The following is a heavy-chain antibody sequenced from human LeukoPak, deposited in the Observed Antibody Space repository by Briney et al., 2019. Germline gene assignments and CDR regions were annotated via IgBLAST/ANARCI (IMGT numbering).Heavy chain of an antibody. Sequence: SETLSLTCTVSGYSISSYYWSWIRQPPGKGLEWIGYIYYSGSTNYNPSLKSRVTISVDTSKNQFSLKLSSVTAADTAVYYCARVRRAGYSYGSFDHWGQGTLDTVSS. CDR2: IYYSGST. D-gene: IGHD5-18*01. CDR3: ARVRRAGYSYGSFDH. J-gene: IGHJ4*02. V-gene: IGHV4-59*01. CDR1: GYSISSYY.